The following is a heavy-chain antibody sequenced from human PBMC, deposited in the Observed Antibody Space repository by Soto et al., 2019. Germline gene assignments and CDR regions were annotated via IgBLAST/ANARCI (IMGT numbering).Heavy chain of an antibody. J-gene: IGHJ3*02. Sequence: ASVKVSCKVSGYTLTELSMHWVRQAPGKGLEWMGGFDPEDGETIYAQKFQGRVTMTEDTSTDTAYMELSSLRSEDTAVYYCATDRGYCSGGSCYSGAFDIWGQGTMVTVSS. CDR3: ATDRGYCSGGSCYSGAFDI. CDR2: FDPEDGET. CDR1: GYTLTELS. D-gene: IGHD2-15*01. V-gene: IGHV1-24*01.